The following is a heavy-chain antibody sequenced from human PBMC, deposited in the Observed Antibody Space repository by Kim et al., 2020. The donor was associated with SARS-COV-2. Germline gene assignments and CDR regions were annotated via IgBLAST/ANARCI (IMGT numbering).Heavy chain of an antibody. CDR3: ARGGVTKPIAARRSFDY. Sequence: SETLSLTCAVYGGSFSGYYWSWIRQPPGKGLEWIGEINHSGSTNYNPSLKSRVTISVDTSKNQFSLKLSSVTAADTAVYYCARGGVTKPIAARRSFDYWGQGTLVTVSS. D-gene: IGHD6-6*01. CDR1: GGSFSGYY. V-gene: IGHV4-34*01. CDR2: INHSGST. J-gene: IGHJ4*02.